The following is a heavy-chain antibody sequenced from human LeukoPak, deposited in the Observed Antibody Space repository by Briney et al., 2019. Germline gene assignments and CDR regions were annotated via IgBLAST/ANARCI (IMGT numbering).Heavy chain of an antibody. CDR3: ARASAYYYDSSGYYYEAHFDY. D-gene: IGHD3-22*01. CDR1: GGSISSYY. J-gene: IGHJ4*02. CDR2: IYTSGST. V-gene: IGHV4-4*07. Sequence: SETLSLTCTVSGGSISSYYWSWIRQPAGKGLEWIVRIYTSGSTNYNPSLKSRVTMSVDTSKNQFSLKLSSVTAADTAVYYCARASAYYYDSSGYYYEAHFDYWGQGTLVTVSS.